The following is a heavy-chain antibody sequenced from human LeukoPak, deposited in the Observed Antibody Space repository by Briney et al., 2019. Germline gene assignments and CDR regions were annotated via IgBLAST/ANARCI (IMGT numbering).Heavy chain of an antibody. CDR1: GGSFSGYY. D-gene: IGHD6-19*01. CDR2: INHSGST. Sequence: SETLSLTCAVYGGSFSGYYWSWIRQPPGKGLEWIGEINHSGSTNYNPSLKSRVTISVDASKSQFSLKLSSVTAADTAVYYCARVLYSSGWYEYYFDYWGQGTLVTVSS. CDR3: ARVLYSSGWYEYYFDY. V-gene: IGHV4-34*01. J-gene: IGHJ4*02.